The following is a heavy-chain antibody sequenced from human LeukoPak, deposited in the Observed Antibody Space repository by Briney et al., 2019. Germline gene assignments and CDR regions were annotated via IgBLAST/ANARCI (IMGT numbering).Heavy chain of an antibody. J-gene: IGHJ4*02. D-gene: IGHD6-19*01. V-gene: IGHV4-59*01. CDR3: ARLPDVSGWPFDY. CDR1: DDSISRAF. Sequence: SETLSLTCTASDDSISRAFWTWIRQPPGNGLEWIGYIRYSGRTEYNPSLTSRVTISIQTSKSQFSLKLTSVTAADTAIYYCARLPDVSGWPFDYWGQGILVTVSS. CDR2: IRYSGRT.